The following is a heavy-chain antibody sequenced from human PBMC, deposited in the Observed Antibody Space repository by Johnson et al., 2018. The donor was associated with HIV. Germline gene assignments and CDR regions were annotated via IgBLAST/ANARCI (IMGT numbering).Heavy chain of an antibody. J-gene: IGHJ3*02. V-gene: IGHV3-30*04. Sequence: QVQLVESGGGVVQPGTSLRLSCAPSGFTFSTSVMHWVRRAPGKGLEWVAVISYDGSNKYYADSVKGRFTISRDNYKNTLYLQMNSLGAEDTAVYYCARFDSGWQWQWLDIWGQGTLVMVSS. CDR3: ARFDSGWQWQWLDI. CDR1: GFTFSTSV. D-gene: IGHD6-19*01. CDR2: ISYDGSNK.